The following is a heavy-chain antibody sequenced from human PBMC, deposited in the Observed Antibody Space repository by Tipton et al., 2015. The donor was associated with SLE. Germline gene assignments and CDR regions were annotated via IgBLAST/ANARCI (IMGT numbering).Heavy chain of an antibody. V-gene: IGHV7-4-1*02. Sequence: SCAASGFTFSDYYVSWVRQAPGQGIEWMGWINTNTGNPTYAQGFTGRFVFSLDTSVSTAYLQISSLKAEDTAVYYCASPIDSGYDLVYWGQGTLVTVSS. CDR1: GFTFSDYY. D-gene: IGHD5-12*01. CDR3: ASPIDSGYDLVY. J-gene: IGHJ4*02. CDR2: INTNTGNP.